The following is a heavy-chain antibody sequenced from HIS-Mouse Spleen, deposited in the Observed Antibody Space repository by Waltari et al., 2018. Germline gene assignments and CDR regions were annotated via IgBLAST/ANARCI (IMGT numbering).Heavy chain of an antibody. CDR1: GGSISSSSYY. V-gene: IGHV4-39*07. D-gene: IGHD6-13*01. CDR2: SYYSGVT. J-gene: IGHJ6*02. Sequence: QLQLQESGPGLVKPSETLSLTCTVSGGSISSSSYYWGWIRQPPGKGLEWIGGSYYSGVTYYNPSLKSRVTISVETSKNQFSLKLSSVTAADTAVYYCARDGYSSSWYDYYYGMDFWGQGTTVTVSS. CDR3: ARDGYSSSWYDYYYGMDF.